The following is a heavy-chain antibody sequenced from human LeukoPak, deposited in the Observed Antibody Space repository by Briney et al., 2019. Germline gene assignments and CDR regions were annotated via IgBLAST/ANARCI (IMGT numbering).Heavy chain of an antibody. CDR1: GFTFSNYG. CDR2: IRYDGINK. D-gene: IGHD3-10*01. V-gene: IGHV3-30*02. J-gene: IGHJ3*01. Sequence: GGSLTLSCSASGFTFSNYGMHWVRQAPGKGLEWVAFIRYDGINKNYGASVKGRFTISRANSENTVYLQMNSLRPEDTAVYYCAKDRNPLHWLGADIFDVWGQGTLVTVSA. CDR3: AKDRNPLHWLGADIFDV.